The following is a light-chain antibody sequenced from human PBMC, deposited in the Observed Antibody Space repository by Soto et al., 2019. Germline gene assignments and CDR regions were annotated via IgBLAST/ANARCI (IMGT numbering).Light chain of an antibody. V-gene: IGLV1-36*01. Sequence: QSVLTQPPSVSEAPRQRVTISCSGSSSNIGNNAVNWHQQLPGKAPKLLIYYDDLLPSGVSDRFSGSKSGTSASLAISGLQSEDEADYYCAAWDDSLNGAVFGGGTQLTVL. CDR1: SSNIGNNA. CDR2: YDD. J-gene: IGLJ7*01. CDR3: AAWDDSLNGAV.